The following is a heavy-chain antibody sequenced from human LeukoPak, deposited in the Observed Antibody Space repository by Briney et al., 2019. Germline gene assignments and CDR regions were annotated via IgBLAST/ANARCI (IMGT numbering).Heavy chain of an antibody. J-gene: IGHJ4*02. Sequence: PGGSLRLSCAASGFTFSSYAMSWVRQAPGKGLEWVSAISGSGGSTYYADSVKGRFTISRDNSKNTLYLQMNSLRAEDTAVYYCAKDQPTLEGVGSTLEGPFDYWGQGTLVTVSS. D-gene: IGHD2-2*01. CDR3: AKDQPTLEGVGSTLEGPFDY. CDR2: ISGSGGST. V-gene: IGHV3-23*01. CDR1: GFTFSSYA.